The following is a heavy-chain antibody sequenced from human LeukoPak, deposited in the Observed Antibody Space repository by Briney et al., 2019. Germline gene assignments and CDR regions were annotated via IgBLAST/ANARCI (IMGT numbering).Heavy chain of an antibody. Sequence: SETLSLTCTVSGGSISSYYWSWTRQPAGRGLEWIGRIYTSGGTNYNPSLKSRVTMSVDTSKNQFSLKLSSVTAADTAVYYCAREATYYYGSGSPRGAFDIWGQGTMVTVSS. J-gene: IGHJ3*02. V-gene: IGHV4-4*07. CDR1: GGSISSYY. D-gene: IGHD3-10*01. CDR2: IYTSGGT. CDR3: AREATYYYGSGSPRGAFDI.